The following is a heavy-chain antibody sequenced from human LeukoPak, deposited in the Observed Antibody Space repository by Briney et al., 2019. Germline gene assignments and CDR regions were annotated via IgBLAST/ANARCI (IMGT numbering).Heavy chain of an antibody. CDR3: ARTSRHFYGSGTNLTPWPAGMDV. CDR2: IYYSGSST. J-gene: IGHJ6*02. CDR1: GGSMSGFF. D-gene: IGHD3-10*01. Sequence: SETLSLSCTVSGGSMSGFFWTWIRQPPGRELEWIGSIYYSGSSTKYNPSLKSRVTISVDTSKSQFSLTLNSATAADTAVYYCARTSRHFYGSGTNLTPWPAGMDVWGQGTTVTVSS. V-gene: IGHV4-59*01.